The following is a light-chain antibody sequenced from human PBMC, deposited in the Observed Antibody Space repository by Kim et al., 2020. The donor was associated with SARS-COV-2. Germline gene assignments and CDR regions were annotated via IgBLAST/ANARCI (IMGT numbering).Light chain of an antibody. V-gene: IGLV3-19*01. CDR3: NSRDSNDNVV. CDR1: SLRSYY. Sequence: SSELTQDPAVSVALGQTVRITCQGDSLRSYYATWYQQKPGQAPILVIYGKNNRPSGIPDRFSGSSSGNTASLTITGTQAGDEADYYCNSRDSNDNVVFGGGTKRTVL. J-gene: IGLJ2*01. CDR2: GKN.